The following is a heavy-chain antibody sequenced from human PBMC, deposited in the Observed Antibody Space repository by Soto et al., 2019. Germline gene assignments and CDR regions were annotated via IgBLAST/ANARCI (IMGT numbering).Heavy chain of an antibody. V-gene: IGHV1-69*19. Sequence: QVQLVQSGAEMKKPGSSVKVSCQSSGGTFNTYAMNWVRQAPGQGPEWMGDISPMFGAANYAPNFQGRVTITADESTGTSYMPLSRLTSEDTALYFCAREVQVHTPAFVYWGQGTLVTVSS. CDR1: GGTFNTYA. CDR2: ISPMFGAA. D-gene: IGHD3-10*01. J-gene: IGHJ4*02. CDR3: AREVQVHTPAFVY.